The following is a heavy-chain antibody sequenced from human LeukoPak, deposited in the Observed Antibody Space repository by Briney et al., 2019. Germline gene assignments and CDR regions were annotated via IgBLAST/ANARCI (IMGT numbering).Heavy chain of an antibody. CDR1: GGTFSGYA. CDR3: ARVGRSSSWYVNYYYYGMDV. V-gene: IGHV1-69*13. Sequence: SVKVSCKASGGTFSGYAISWVRQAPGQGLEWMGGIIPILGTANYAQKFQGRVTITADESTSTAYMELSSLRSEDTAVYYCARVGRSSSWYVNYYYYGMDVWGQGTTVTVSS. CDR2: IIPILGTA. D-gene: IGHD6-13*01. J-gene: IGHJ6*02.